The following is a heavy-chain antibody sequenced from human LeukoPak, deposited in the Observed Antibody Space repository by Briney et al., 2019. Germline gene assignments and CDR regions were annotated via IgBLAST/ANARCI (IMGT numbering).Heavy chain of an antibody. CDR2: IFYTGNV. J-gene: IGHJ5*02. CDR3: ARESDLYCSSTSCTNWFDP. Sequence: SETLSLTCSVSGGSISSDNYYWSWIRQLPGGGLEWIGYIFYTGNVYYNPSLQSRVTISVDPPKNQFSLKLSSVTAADTAVYYCARESDLYCSSTSCTNWFDPWGQGTLVTVSS. V-gene: IGHV4-31*03. CDR1: GGSISSDNYY. D-gene: IGHD2-2*01.